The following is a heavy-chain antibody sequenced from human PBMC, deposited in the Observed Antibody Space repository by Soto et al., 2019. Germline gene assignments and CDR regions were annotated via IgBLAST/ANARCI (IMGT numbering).Heavy chain of an antibody. V-gene: IGHV3-48*03. CDR1: GFTFTNFE. CDR3: ARDPEKYSGSDLGIDY. CDR2: ISSSGKTI. J-gene: IGHJ4*02. D-gene: IGHD5-12*01. Sequence: GGSLRLSCAASGFTFTNFEVNWVRQAPGKGLEWISYISSSGKTISYADSVKGRFTISRDNAKNSLYLQMNSLRAEDTAVYYCARDPEKYSGSDLGIDYWGQGTLVTVAS.